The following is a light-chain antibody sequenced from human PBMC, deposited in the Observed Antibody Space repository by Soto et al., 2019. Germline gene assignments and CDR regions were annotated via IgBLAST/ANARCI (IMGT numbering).Light chain of an antibody. J-gene: IGKJ1*01. Sequence: EIVMTQSPLSLPVTHGEPASISCRSSQSLLHSNGFNYLDWYLQKPGQSPKLLIYMGSNRASGVPDRFSGSGSGTDFTMRISRVEAEDVGIYYCMQAVQTPWTFGRGTKVDIK. CDR2: MGS. CDR1: QSLLHSNGFNY. CDR3: MQAVQTPWT. V-gene: IGKV2-28*01.